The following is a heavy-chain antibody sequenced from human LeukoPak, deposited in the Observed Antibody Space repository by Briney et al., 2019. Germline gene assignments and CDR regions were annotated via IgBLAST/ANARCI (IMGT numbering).Heavy chain of an antibody. V-gene: IGHV1-69*04. J-gene: IGHJ5*02. D-gene: IGHD5-24*01. CDR3: ARGEMATIGDYWFDP. Sequence: SVKVSCKASGGTFSSYAISWVRQAPGQGLELMGRIIPILGIANYAQKFQGRVTITADKSTSTAYMELSSLRSEDTAVYYCARGEMATIGDYWFDPWGQGTLVTVSS. CDR1: GGTFSSYA. CDR2: IIPILGIA.